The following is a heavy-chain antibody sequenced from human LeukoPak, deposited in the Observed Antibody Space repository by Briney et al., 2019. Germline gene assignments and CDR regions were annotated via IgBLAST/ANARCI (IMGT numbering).Heavy chain of an antibody. J-gene: IGHJ1*01. CDR1: GDSVSRSDSY. V-gene: IGHV4-39*01. CDR3: ARRRYYDGSGYLE. D-gene: IGHD3-22*01. CDR2: IYYSGRT. Sequence: SETLSLACSVSGDSVSRSDSYWDWIRQPPGKGLEWIGTIYYSGRTYYSPSLKSRVTMSVDPSNNQFSLTLRSVTAADTAVYYCARRRYYDGSGYLEWGQGTLLSVSS.